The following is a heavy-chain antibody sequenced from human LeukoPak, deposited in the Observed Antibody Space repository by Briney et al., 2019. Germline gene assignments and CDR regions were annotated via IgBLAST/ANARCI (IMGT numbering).Heavy chain of an antibody. CDR1: GYTFTNYY. Sequence: GASEKLSCKSSGYTFTNYYIHGVRHAPGQGLECMGIINPSCGSTIYAEMYQGRVTMTRDMSTSKVYMERSRLRAEDTDVYDCARGGTRYSSSSWFERWGQGTLVTVSS. J-gene: IGHJ5*02. CDR3: ARGGTRYSSSSWFER. CDR2: INPSCGST. D-gene: IGHD6-6*01. V-gene: IGHV1-46*01.